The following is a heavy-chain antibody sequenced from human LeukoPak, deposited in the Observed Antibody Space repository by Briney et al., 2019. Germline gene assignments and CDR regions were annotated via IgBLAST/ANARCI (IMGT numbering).Heavy chain of an antibody. V-gene: IGHV3-15*01. Sequence: PGGSLRLSCAASGFTFSSYAMHWVRQAPGKGLEWVGRIKSKTDGGTIDYAAPVKGRFTISRDDSKNTLYLQMNSLKTEDAAVYYCTTGEELPYFDCWGQGTLVTVSS. CDR3: TTGEELPYFDC. D-gene: IGHD1-26*01. CDR2: IKSKTDGGTI. J-gene: IGHJ4*02. CDR1: GFTFSSYA.